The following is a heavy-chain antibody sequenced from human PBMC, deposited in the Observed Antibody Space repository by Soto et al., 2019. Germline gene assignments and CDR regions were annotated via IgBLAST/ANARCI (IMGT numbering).Heavy chain of an antibody. J-gene: IGHJ5*02. CDR1: GYTFTGYY. CDR3: ARVFQYYDSSGLNWFDP. D-gene: IGHD3-22*01. CDR2: INPNSGGT. Sequence: ASVKVSCKASGYTFTGYYMHWVRQAPGQGLEWMGWINPNSGGTNYAQKFQGRVTMTRDTSISTAYMELSRLRSDDTAVYYCARVFQYYDSSGLNWFDPWGQGTLVTVSS. V-gene: IGHV1-2*02.